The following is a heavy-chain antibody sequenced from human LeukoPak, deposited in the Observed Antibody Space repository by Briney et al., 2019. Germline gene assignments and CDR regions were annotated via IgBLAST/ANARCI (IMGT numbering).Heavy chain of an antibody. CDR3: ITMIVVVITDVL. J-gene: IGHJ4*02. V-gene: IGHV3-30*02. CDR2: IRYDGSNK. Sequence: PGGSLRLSCAASGFTFSSYGMHWVRQAPGKGLEWVAFIRYDGSNKYYADSVKGRFTISRDNSKNTLYLQMNSLRAEDTAVYYCITMIVVVITDVLWGQGTLVTVSS. CDR1: GFTFSSYG. D-gene: IGHD3-22*01.